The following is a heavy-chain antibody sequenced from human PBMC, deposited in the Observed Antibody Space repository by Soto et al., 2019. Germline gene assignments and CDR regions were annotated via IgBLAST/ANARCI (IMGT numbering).Heavy chain of an antibody. CDR2: ISGSGGST. Sequence: PGGSLRLSCAASGFTFDSYAMSWVRQAPGKGLEWVSVISGSGGSTYYAXXXXXGXXIXRDXSKHTLYLQMNSLRAEDTAVYYCVNEHSGDRRDGMAVRGQ. D-gene: IGHD4-17*01. J-gene: IGHJ6*02. V-gene: IGHV3-23*01. CDR3: VNEHSGDRRDGMAV. CDR1: GFTFDSYA.